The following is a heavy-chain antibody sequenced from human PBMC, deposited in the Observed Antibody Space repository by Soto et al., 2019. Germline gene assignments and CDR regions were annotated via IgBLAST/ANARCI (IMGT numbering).Heavy chain of an antibody. D-gene: IGHD3-10*01. CDR1: VYRFTTDW. V-gene: IGHV5-10-1*01. CDR2: IDSSDSYT. CDR3: ARSDYGDYGGLDV. J-gene: IGHJ6*02. Sequence: ESLKISCKASVYRFTTDWITWVRQMPGKGLEWMGKIDSSDSYTNYNPSFQGHVTISAYKSISTVYLQWSSLKASDTAMYYCARSDYGDYGGLDVWGQGTTVTVSS.